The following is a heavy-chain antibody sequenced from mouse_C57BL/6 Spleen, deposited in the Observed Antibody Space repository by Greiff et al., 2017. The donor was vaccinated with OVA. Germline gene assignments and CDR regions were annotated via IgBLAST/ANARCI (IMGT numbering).Heavy chain of an antibody. Sequence: VQLQQSGPELVKPGASVKISCKASGYAFSSSWMNWVKQRPGKGLEWIGRIYPGDGDTNYNGKFKGKATLTADKSSSTAYMQLSSLTSEDSAVYVCARREDYGPYFDYWGQGTTLTVSS. D-gene: IGHD1-1*01. J-gene: IGHJ2*01. CDR1: GYAFSSSW. CDR2: IYPGDGDT. V-gene: IGHV1-82*01. CDR3: ARREDYGPYFDY.